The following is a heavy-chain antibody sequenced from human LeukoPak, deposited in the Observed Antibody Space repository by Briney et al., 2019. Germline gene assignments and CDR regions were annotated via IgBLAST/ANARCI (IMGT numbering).Heavy chain of an antibody. D-gene: IGHD5-24*01. CDR2: ISWNSGSI. Sequence: GGSLRLPCAASGFTFDDYAMHWVRQAPGKGLEWVSGISWNSGSIAYVDSVKGRFTISRDNAKNSLYLQMNSLRAEDTALYYCAKDTMATIDYWGQGTLVTVSS. CDR1: GFTFDDYA. J-gene: IGHJ4*02. V-gene: IGHV3-9*01. CDR3: AKDTMATIDY.